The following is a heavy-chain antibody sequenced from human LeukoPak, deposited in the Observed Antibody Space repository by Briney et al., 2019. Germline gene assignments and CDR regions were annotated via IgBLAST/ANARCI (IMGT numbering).Heavy chain of an antibody. CDR1: GFTFDDYG. D-gene: IGHD3-10*01. Sequence: GGSLRLSCAASGFTFDDYGMSWVRQAPGKGLEWVSAINWNGGSTGYADSVKGRFTISKDNAKNSLYLQMNSLRAEDTAFYYCVRDLKYYGSGSHGDYWGQGTLVTVSS. CDR2: INWNGGST. V-gene: IGHV3-20*04. CDR3: VRDLKYYGSGSHGDY. J-gene: IGHJ4*02.